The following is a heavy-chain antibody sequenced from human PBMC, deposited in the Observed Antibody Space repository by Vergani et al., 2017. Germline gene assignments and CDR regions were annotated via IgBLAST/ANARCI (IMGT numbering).Heavy chain of an antibody. J-gene: IGHJ6*03. V-gene: IGHV3-33*01. D-gene: IGHD6-6*01. CDR3: ARDSSRIAARPDYYMYV. CDR1: GFTFSSYG. CDR2: IWYDGSNK. Sequence: QGQLVESGGGIVQPGRSLRLSCAASGFTFSSYGMHWVRQAPGKGLEWVAVIWYDGSNKYYADSVKGRFTISRDNSKNTLYLQMNSLRAEDTAVYYCARDSSRIAARPDYYMYVWGKGTTVTVSS.